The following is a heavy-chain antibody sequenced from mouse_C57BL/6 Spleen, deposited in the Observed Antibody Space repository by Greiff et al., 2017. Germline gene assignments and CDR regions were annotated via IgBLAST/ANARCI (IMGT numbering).Heavy chain of an antibody. CDR1: GYTFTDYY. Sequence: QVQLQQSGAELVRPGASVKLSCKASGYTFTDYYINWVKQRPGQGLEWIARIYPGSGNTYYNEKFKGKATLTAEKSSSTAYMQHSSLTSEDSAVYFCARFDGYDGYFDVWGTGTTVTVSS. CDR2: IYPGSGNT. D-gene: IGHD2-2*01. V-gene: IGHV1-76*01. J-gene: IGHJ1*03. CDR3: ARFDGYDGYFDV.